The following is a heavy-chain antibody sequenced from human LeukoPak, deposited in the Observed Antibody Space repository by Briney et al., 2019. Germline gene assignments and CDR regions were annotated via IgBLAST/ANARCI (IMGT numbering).Heavy chain of an antibody. D-gene: IGHD3-3*01. J-gene: IGHJ4*02. CDR3: ATVSRYDFWSGYVY. Sequence: ASVKVSCKVSGYTLTELSMHWVRQAPGKGLEWMGGFDPEDSETIYAQKFQGRVTMTEDTSTDTAYMELSSLRSEDTAVYYCATVSRYDFWSGYVYWGQGTLVTVSS. V-gene: IGHV1-24*01. CDR2: FDPEDSET. CDR1: GYTLTELS.